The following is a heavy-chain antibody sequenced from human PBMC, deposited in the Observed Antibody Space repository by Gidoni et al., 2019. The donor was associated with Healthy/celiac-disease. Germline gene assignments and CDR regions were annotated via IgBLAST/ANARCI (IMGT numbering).Heavy chain of an antibody. J-gene: IGHJ6*02. CDR2: IIPILGIA. CDR3: ARSDYYDSTSYGMDV. CDR1: GGTFSSYA. D-gene: IGHD3-22*01. V-gene: IGHV1-69*04. Sequence: QVQLVQSGAEVKKPGSAVKVSCKAAGGTFSSYAISWVRRAPGQGLEWMGRIIPILGIANYAQKFQGRVTITADKSTSTAYMELSSLRSEDTAVYYCARSDYYDSTSYGMDVWGQGTTVTVSS.